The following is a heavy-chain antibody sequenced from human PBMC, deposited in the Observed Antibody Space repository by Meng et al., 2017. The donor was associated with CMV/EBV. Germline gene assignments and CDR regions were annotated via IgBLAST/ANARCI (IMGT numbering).Heavy chain of an antibody. CDR3: ARSQYDFWSGRTYYFDY. J-gene: IGHJ4*02. Sequence: LSLTCAASGFTFSSYWMHWVRQAPGKGLVWVSRINSDGSSTSYADSVKGRFTISRDNAKNTLYLQMNSLRAEDTAVYYCARSQYDFWSGRTYYFDYWGQGTLVTVSS. V-gene: IGHV3-74*01. D-gene: IGHD3-3*01. CDR1: GFTFSSYW. CDR2: INSDGSST.